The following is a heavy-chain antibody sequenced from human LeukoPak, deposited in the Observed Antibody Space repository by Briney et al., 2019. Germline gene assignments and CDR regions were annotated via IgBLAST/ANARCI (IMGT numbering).Heavy chain of an antibody. CDR1: GYTFTSYD. CDR2: MNPNTGNT. J-gene: IGHJ4*02. V-gene: IGHV1-8*01. CDR3: ARALTYYYDSSGVGGQDFDY. D-gene: IGHD3-22*01. Sequence: ASVKVSCKASGYTFTSYDINWVRQATGQGLEWVGWMNPNTGNTGYAQKFQGRVTITADESTRTAYMELSSLTSEDTAVYYCARALTYYYDSSGVGGQDFDYWGQGTLVTVSS.